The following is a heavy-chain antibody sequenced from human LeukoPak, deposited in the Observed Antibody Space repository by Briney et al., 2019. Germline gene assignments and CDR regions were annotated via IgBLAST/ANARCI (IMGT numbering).Heavy chain of an antibody. D-gene: IGHD3-10*01. CDR3: AGEGPLLWFGELQNNWFDP. J-gene: IGHJ5*02. CDR2: IIPIFGTA. Sequence: SVKVSCKASGGTFSSYAISWVRQAPGQGLEWMGRIIPIFGTANYAQKFQGRVTITTDESTSTAYMELSSLRSEDTAVYYCAGEGPLLWFGELQNNWFDPWGQGTLVTVSS. CDR1: GGTFSSYA. V-gene: IGHV1-69*05.